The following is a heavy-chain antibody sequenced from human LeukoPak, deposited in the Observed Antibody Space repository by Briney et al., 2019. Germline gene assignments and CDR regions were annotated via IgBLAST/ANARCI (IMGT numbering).Heavy chain of an antibody. D-gene: IGHD4-17*01. CDR1: GFTFSTYA. Sequence: GRSLRLSCAASGFTFSTYAMNWVRQTPGKGLEWVAIISYDGSNRYYADPVKGRFTVSRDNSKNTLYLQMNSLRAEDTAVYYCARRTVTTIADYWGQGTLVTVSS. CDR3: ARRTVTTIADY. V-gene: IGHV3-30-3*01. J-gene: IGHJ4*02. CDR2: ISYDGSNR.